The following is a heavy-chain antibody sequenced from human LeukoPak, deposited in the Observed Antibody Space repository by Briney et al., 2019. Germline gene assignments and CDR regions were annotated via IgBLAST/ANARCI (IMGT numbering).Heavy chain of an antibody. CDR2: IIPIFGTA. CDR1: GGSFSSEA. V-gene: IGHV1-69*13. Sequence: ASVKVSCKAFGGSFSSEAISWVRQAPGQGLEWMGGIIPIFGTANYAQKFQGRVTITADESTSTAYMELSSLRSEDTAVYYCARALITIFGVVKYNWFDPWGQGTLVTVSS. D-gene: IGHD3-3*01. J-gene: IGHJ5*02. CDR3: ARALITIFGVVKYNWFDP.